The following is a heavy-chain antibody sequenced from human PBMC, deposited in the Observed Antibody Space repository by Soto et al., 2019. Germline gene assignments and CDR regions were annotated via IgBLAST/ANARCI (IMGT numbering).Heavy chain of an antibody. CDR1: GGSISSGGYS. Sequence: QLQLQESGSGLVKPSQTLSLTCAVSGGSISSGGYSWSWIRQPPGKGLEWIGYMYHSGSTFYNPSLKSRVTISVDRSKNQFSLKLSSVTAADTAVYYCARSLYSSSWYRSAFDIWGQGTMVTVSS. D-gene: IGHD6-13*01. CDR2: MYHSGST. CDR3: ARSLYSSSWYRSAFDI. V-gene: IGHV4-30-2*01. J-gene: IGHJ3*02.